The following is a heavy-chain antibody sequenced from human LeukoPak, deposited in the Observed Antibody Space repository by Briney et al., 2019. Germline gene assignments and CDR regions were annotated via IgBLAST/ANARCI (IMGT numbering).Heavy chain of an antibody. V-gene: IGHV4-39*01. CDR3: ARLMRLARGSGSYSGPYDAFDI. CDR1: GGSISSSSYY. J-gene: IGHJ3*02. Sequence: SETLSLTCTVSGGSISSSSYYWGWIRQPPGKGLEWIGSIYYSGSTYYNPSLKSRVTISVDTSKNQFSLKLSSVTAADTAVYYCARLMRLARGSGSYSGPYDAFDIWGQGTMVTVSS. CDR2: IYYSGST. D-gene: IGHD3-10*01.